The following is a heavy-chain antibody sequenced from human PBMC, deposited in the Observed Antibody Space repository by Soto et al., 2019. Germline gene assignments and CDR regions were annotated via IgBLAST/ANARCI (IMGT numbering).Heavy chain of an antibody. CDR2: IWYDGSNK. V-gene: IGHV3-33*01. J-gene: IGHJ6*02. D-gene: IGHD4-4*01. CDR1: GFTFSSYG. CDR3: ARGGGYSNYRKIMLGDGMDV. Sequence: QVQLVESGGGVVQPGRSLRLSCAASGFTFSSYGMHWVRQAPGKGLEWVAVIWYDGSNKYYADSVKGRFTISRDNSKNTLYLQMNSLRAEDTAVYYCARGGGYSNYRKIMLGDGMDVWGQGTTVTVSS.